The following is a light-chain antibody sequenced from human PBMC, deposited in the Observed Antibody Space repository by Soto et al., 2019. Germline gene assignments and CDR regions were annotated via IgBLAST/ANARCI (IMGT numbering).Light chain of an antibody. CDR1: SSNIGALYD. CDR3: QSYDNSLSGHVV. V-gene: IGLV1-40*01. J-gene: IGLJ2*01. CDR2: DNN. Sequence: QSVLTQPPSVSGAPGQRVTISCTGSSSNIGALYDENWYQQLPGTAPKLLIYDNNNRPSGVPDRFSGSKSGTSASLAITGLQAEDEADYYCQSYDNSLSGHVVFGGGTKVTVL.